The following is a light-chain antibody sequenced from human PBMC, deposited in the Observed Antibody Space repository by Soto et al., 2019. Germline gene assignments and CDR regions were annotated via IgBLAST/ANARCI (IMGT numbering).Light chain of an antibody. CDR1: SSDIGGYNY. Sequence: QSVLTQPPSASGSPGQSVTISCNGTSSDIGGYNYVSWYQQHPGKAPKLIIYEVSKRPSGVPDRFSGSKSGNTASLTVSGLQAEDEADYYCTSYAGSNNLVFAGGTKVTVL. CDR3: TSYAGSNNLV. J-gene: IGLJ3*02. V-gene: IGLV2-8*01. CDR2: EVS.